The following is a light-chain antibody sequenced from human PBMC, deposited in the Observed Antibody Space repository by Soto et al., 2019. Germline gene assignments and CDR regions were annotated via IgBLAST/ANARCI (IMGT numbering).Light chain of an antibody. CDR3: QQTRRFPLT. CDR1: QDISNW. J-gene: IGKJ4*01. CDR2: AAF. V-gene: IGKV1D-12*01. Sequence: DIQMTQSPSSVSESVGDTVTITCRASQDISNWLAWYQQKPGKAPKVLIYAAFSLQSGVPSRVSGSGSGTYFTLTISSLQPEDFASYYCQQTRRFPLTFGGGTKVEIK.